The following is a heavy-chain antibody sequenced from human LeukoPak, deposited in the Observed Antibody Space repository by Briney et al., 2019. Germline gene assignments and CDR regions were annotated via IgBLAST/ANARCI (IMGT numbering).Heavy chain of an antibody. CDR2: IYSGGST. CDR1: GFTVSSNY. CDR3: ARVKSYYYDSSGYEILDY. V-gene: IGHV3-53*01. Sequence: GGSLRLSCAASGFTVSSNYMSWVRQAPGKGLEWVSVIYSGGSTYYADSVKGRFTISRDNSKNTLYLQMNSLRAEDTAVYYCARVKSYYYDSSGYEILDYSGQGTLVTVSS. D-gene: IGHD3-22*01. J-gene: IGHJ4*02.